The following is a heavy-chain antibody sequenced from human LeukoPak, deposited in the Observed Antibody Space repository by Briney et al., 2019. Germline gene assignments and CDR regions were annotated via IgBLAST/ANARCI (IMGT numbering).Heavy chain of an antibody. V-gene: IGHV1-46*01. J-gene: IGHJ4*02. CDR3: ARLIGAYSSGWGFDY. CDR2: INPSGGNT. D-gene: IGHD5-18*01. Sequence: ASVKVSCKASGYTFTGYYMHWVRQAPGQGLEWMGIINPSGGNTGYAQKFHGRVTMTRNSSISTGYMELSSLRSEDTAVYYCARLIGAYSSGWGFDYWGQGTLVTVSS. CDR1: GYTFTGYY.